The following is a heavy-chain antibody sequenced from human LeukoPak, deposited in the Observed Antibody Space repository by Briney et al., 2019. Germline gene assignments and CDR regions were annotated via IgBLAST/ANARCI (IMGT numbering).Heavy chain of an antibody. V-gene: IGHV4-34*01. Sequence: PSETLSLTCAVYGGSLSGYYWSWIRQPPGKGLEWIGEINHSGSTNYNPSLKSRVTISVDTSKNQFSLKLSSVTAADTAVYYCARRYNWNWFDPWGQGTLVTVSS. D-gene: IGHD1-20*01. CDR1: GGSLSGYY. CDR2: INHSGST. CDR3: ARRYNWNWFDP. J-gene: IGHJ5*02.